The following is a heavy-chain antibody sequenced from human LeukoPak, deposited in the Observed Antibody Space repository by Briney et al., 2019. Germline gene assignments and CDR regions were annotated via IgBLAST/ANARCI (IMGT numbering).Heavy chain of an antibody. CDR1: GFTFSSYG. V-gene: IGHV3-30*03. J-gene: IGHJ3*02. CDR2: ISYDGSNK. CDR3: ARDDFVLPFGAFDI. D-gene: IGHD3-3*01. Sequence: GGSLRLSCAASGFTFSSYGMHWVRQAPGKGLEWVAVISYDGSNKYYADSVKGRFTISRDNAKNSLYLQMNSLRAEDTAVYYCARDDFVLPFGAFDIWGQGTMVTVSS.